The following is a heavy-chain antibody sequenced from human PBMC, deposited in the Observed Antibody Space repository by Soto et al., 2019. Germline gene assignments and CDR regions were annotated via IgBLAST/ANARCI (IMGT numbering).Heavy chain of an antibody. Sequence: ESGGGVVQPGRSLRLSCAASGFTFSSYGMHWVRQAPGKGLEWVAVISYDGSNKYYADSVKGRFTISRDNSKNTLYLQMNSLIAEDTAVYDCAKDLPGSYYHAFDIWGQGTMGTGST. CDR2: ISYDGSNK. J-gene: IGHJ3*02. CDR3: AKDLPGSYYHAFDI. D-gene: IGHD1-26*01. CDR1: GFTFSSYG. V-gene: IGHV3-30*18.